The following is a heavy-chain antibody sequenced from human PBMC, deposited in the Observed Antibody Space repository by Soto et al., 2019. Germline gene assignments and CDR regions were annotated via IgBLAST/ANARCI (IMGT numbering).Heavy chain of an antibody. D-gene: IGHD3-3*01. CDR3: ASLPYYDFWSGSQPDYYYYGMDV. J-gene: IGHJ6*02. V-gene: IGHV4-4*02. CDR1: GGSISSSNW. CDR2: IYHSGST. Sequence: SETLSLTCAVSGGSISSSNWWSWVRQPPGKGLEWIGEIYHSGSTNYNPSLKSRVTISVDKSKNQFALKLSSVTAEDTAVYYCASLPYYDFWSGSQPDYYYYGMDVWGQGTTVTVSS.